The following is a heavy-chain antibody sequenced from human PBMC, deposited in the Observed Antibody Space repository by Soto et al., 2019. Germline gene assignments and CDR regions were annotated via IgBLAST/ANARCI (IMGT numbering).Heavy chain of an antibody. V-gene: IGHV4-59*08. Sequence: PSETLSLTCIVSGGSISSFYWGWIRQPPEKGLEWIGNIYYTGSTNYNPSLKSRVTISVDTSKNQFSLKLSSVTAADTAVYYCARRYGSCFDYWGQGTLVTVSS. D-gene: IGHD5-18*01. CDR1: GGSISSFY. CDR3: ARRYGSCFDY. J-gene: IGHJ4*02. CDR2: IYYTGST.